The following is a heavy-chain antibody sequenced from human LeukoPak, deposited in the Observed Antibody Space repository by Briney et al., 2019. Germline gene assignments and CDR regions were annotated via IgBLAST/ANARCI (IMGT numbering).Heavy chain of an antibody. Sequence: PGGSLRFSCAGSGFTFDDYAMPWLRQAPGKGLKWVSGISWNSGSIGYADPVKGRFTISRSDAKDSLYLKMNSLRAEETASYYCPKDRAFEYSSSLTLAYFGYVGQGTRVPVSA. CDR2: ISWNSGSI. V-gene: IGHV3-9*01. J-gene: IGHJ4*02. CDR1: GFTFDDYA. CDR3: PKDRAFEYSSSLTLAYFGY. D-gene: IGHD6-6*01.